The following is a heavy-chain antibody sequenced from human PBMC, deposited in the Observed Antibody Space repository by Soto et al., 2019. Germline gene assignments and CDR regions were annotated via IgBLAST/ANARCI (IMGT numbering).Heavy chain of an antibody. V-gene: IGHV5-51*01. CDR1: GYYFTSYW. D-gene: IGHD6-19*01. CDR3: ALSGAYSNGWHADY. J-gene: IGHJ4*02. Sequence: ESLKISCQGSGYYFTSYWIAWVRQMPGKGLEWMGIIYPADSDIRYNPSFQGQVTISADKSISTAYLQWSSLKASDTAMYYCALSGAYSNGWHADYWGQGTLVTVSS. CDR2: IYPADSDI.